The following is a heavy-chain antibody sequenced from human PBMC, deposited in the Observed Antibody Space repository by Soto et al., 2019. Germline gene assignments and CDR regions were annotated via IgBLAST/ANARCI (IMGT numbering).Heavy chain of an antibody. D-gene: IGHD7-27*01. J-gene: IGHJ5*02. V-gene: IGHV1-69*12. CDR1: GGTFSSYA. CDR3: ARPEGTETGELWCDP. Sequence: QVQLVQSGAEVTKPGSSVKVSCKASGGTFSSYAISWVRQAPGQGLEWMGGIIPIFGTANYAQKFQGRVTITADESTSTAYMELSSVRSEGTAVYYCARPEGTETGELWCDPWGQGTLVTVSS. CDR2: IIPIFGTA.